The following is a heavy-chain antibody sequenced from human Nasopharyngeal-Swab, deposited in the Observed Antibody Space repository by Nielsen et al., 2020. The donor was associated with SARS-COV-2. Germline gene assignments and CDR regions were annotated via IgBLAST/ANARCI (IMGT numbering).Heavy chain of an antibody. CDR2: ISWNSGSI. Sequence: SLKISCAASGFTFDDYAMHWVRQAPGKGLEWVSGISWNSGSIGYADSVKGRFTISRDNAKNSLYLQMNSLRAEDTAVYYCARDRGGYGDYVDYWGQGTLVTVSS. D-gene: IGHD3-16*01. V-gene: IGHV3-9*01. CDR3: ARDRGGYGDYVDY. CDR1: GFTFDDYA. J-gene: IGHJ4*02.